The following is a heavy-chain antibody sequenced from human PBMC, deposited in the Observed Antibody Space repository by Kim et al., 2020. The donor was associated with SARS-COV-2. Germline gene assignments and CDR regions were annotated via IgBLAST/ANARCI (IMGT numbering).Heavy chain of an antibody. D-gene: IGHD3-16*01. Sequence: NYTPSLKSRVTISVDTSKNQFSLKLSSVTAADTAVYYCARVPTDLGYFDYWGQGTLVTVSS. J-gene: IGHJ4*02. V-gene: IGHV4-34*01. CDR3: ARVPTDLGYFDY.